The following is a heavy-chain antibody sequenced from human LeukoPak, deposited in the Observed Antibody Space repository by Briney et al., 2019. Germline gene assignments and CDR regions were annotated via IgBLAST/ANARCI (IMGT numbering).Heavy chain of an antibody. D-gene: IGHD6-13*01. CDR3: AKFHATWYGDT. Sequence: GESLKFPCQGSGYHFATYSIVWVRQMPGKGLEWMGIIYPGNSHTSYSPSFQGQVTISADTSISTAYLHWSSLQSSDTAMYYCAKFHATWYGDTWGQGTLVTVSS. CDR2: IYPGNSHT. CDR1: GYHFATYS. V-gene: IGHV5-51*01. J-gene: IGHJ4*02.